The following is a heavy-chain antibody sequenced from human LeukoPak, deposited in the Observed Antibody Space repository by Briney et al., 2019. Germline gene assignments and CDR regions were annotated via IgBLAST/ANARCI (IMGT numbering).Heavy chain of an antibody. V-gene: IGHV1-46*01. Sequence: VASVKVSCKASGYTFTMYYIHWVRQAPGQGLEWMGMINPSDGATTYAQRFQGRVTVTRDMSTTTVYMDQRSLRSEDTAVYFCAREQRGGQSGNFGGLFASYYTYYYMDVWGRGTTVTVSS. CDR1: GYTFTMYY. D-gene: IGHD3-3*01. CDR2: INPSDGAT. J-gene: IGHJ6*03. CDR3: AREQRGGQSGNFGGLFASYYTYYYMDV.